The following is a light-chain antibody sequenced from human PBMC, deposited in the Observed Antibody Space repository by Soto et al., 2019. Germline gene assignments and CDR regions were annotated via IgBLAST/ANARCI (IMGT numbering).Light chain of an antibody. CDR3: CSFSGSNSWV. CDR1: SSDVGTYDL. CDR2: EAT. J-gene: IGLJ3*02. V-gene: IGLV2-23*01. Sequence: QSALTQPASVSGSPGQSITICCTGTSSDVGTYDLVSWYQHHPGAAPKLMIYEATRRPSGISNRFSGSKSGNTASLTISGLQAEDEADYYCCSFSGSNSWVFGGGTQLTVL.